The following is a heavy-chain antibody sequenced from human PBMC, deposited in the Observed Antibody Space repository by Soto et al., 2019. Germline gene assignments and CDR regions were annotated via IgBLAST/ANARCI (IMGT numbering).Heavy chain of an antibody. D-gene: IGHD6-6*01. CDR3: ASGSSSPSDY. CDR2: ISYDGSNK. CDR1: GFTFSSYA. J-gene: IGHJ4*02. V-gene: IGHV3-30-3*01. Sequence: QVQLVESGGGVVQPGRSLRLSCAASGFTFSSYAMHWVRQAPGKGLEWVAVISYDGSNKYYADSVKGLFTISRDNSKNTLYLQMNSLRAEDTAVYYCASGSSSPSDYWGQGTLVTVSS.